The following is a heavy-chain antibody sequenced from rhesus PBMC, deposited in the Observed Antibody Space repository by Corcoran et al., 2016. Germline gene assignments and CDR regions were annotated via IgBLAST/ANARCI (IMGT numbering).Heavy chain of an antibody. J-gene: IGHJ4*01. D-gene: IGHD6-25*01. Sequence: QVQLQESGPGLVKPSETLSLTCAVSGYSIRSNYWSWIRQPPGKGLEWIGYFYVSSGSTYYNPSLKSQVTISTDTSKNQFSLKLSSVTAADTGVYYCARGDSGTWIPFDYWGQGVLVTVSS. CDR2: FYVSSGST. CDR3: ARGDSGTWIPFDY. CDR1: GYSIRSNY. V-gene: IGHV4-160*01.